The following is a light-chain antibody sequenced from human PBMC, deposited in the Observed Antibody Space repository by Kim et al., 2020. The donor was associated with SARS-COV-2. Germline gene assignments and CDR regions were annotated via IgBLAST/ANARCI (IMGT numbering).Light chain of an antibody. CDR1: QSISGN. V-gene: IGKV3-15*01. J-gene: IGKJ4*01. CDR2: SRS. Sequence: EIVMTQSPVTLSVSPGERTTLSCRASQSISGNLAWYQQKPGQAPRLLIYSRSTRATGIPARFSGSGSGTEFTLTISSLQSEDFALYYCQQYNDLPATFGGGTKVDIK. CDR3: QQYNDLPAT.